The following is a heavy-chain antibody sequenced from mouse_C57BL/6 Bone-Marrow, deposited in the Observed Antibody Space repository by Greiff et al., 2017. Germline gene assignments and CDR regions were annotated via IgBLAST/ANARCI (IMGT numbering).Heavy chain of an antibody. CDR3: ARGDGNYRFAY. V-gene: IGHV1-54*01. Sequence: QVQLKESGAELVRPGTSVKVSCKASGYAFTNYLIEWVKQRPGQGLEWIGVINPGSGGTNYNEKFKGKATLTADKSSSTAYMQLSSLTSEDSAVYCCARGDGNYRFAYWGQGTLVTVSA. J-gene: IGHJ3*01. CDR1: GYAFTNYL. D-gene: IGHD2-1*01. CDR2: INPGSGGT.